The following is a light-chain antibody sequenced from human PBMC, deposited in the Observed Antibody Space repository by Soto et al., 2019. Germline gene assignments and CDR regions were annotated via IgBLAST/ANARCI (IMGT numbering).Light chain of an antibody. CDR3: RSYTSSRAYV. Sequence: QSALTQPASVSGSRGQSITISCTGTSSDVGGYNYVSWYQQQSGKAPKLMIHEVSNRPSGVSNRFSGSKSGNTASLTISGLQAEDEADYYCRSYTSSRAYVFGIGTKVTVL. CDR1: SSDVGGYNY. J-gene: IGLJ1*01. CDR2: EVS. V-gene: IGLV2-14*01.